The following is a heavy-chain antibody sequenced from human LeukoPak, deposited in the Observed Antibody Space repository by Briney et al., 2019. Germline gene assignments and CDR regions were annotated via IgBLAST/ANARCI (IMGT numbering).Heavy chain of an antibody. CDR1: GHTFINYW. Sequence: GESLRISCKASGHTFINYWITWVRQMPGQGLEWMGRIDPSDSYTQYSPSFQGHVTISADKSTNTAYLQWDNLKASDSAMYYCAMRSVGDCGGGSCFPFDPWGQGTLVTVSS. CDR3: AMRSVGDCGGGSCFPFDP. V-gene: IGHV5-10-1*01. CDR2: IDPSDSYT. J-gene: IGHJ5*02. D-gene: IGHD2-15*01.